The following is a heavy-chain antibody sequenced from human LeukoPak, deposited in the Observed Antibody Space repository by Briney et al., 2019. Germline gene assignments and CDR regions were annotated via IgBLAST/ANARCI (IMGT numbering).Heavy chain of an antibody. D-gene: IGHD3-16*01. J-gene: IGHJ4*02. CDR3: AKRSPWGYYFDY. CDR2: ISGSGGST. V-gene: IGHV3-23*01. CDR1: GFTFTSYA. Sequence: GGSLRLSCAASGFTFTSYALSWVRQAPGKGLEWVSAISGSGGSTYYADSVKGRFTISRDNSKNTLYLQMNSLRAEDTAVYYCAKRSPWGYYFDYWGQGTLVTVSS.